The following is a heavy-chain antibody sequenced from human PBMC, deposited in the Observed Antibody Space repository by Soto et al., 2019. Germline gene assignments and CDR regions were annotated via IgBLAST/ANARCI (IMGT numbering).Heavy chain of an antibody. V-gene: IGHV4-34*01. J-gene: IGHJ4*02. CDR2: INHSGST. CDR3: ASTKPPHQRTALGY. CDR1: GGSFSGYY. D-gene: IGHD3-16*01. Sequence: SETLSLTCAVYGGSFSGYYWSWIRQPPGKGLEWIGEINHSGSTNYNPSLKSRVTISVDTSKNQFSLKLSSVTAADTAVYYCASTKPPHQRTALGYWGQGTLVTVSS.